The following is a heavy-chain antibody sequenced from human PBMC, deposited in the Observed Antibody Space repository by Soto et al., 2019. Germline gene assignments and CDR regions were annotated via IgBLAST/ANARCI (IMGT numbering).Heavy chain of an antibody. D-gene: IGHD2-8*01. J-gene: IGHJ6*02. V-gene: IGHV3-23*01. CDR2: ISDDGGST. CDR1: GFTFSNNV. Sequence: EVQLLESGGGFVQPGGSLRLSCAASGFTFSNNVMSWVRQAPGKGLEWVSGISDDGGSTYYADSVKGRCTISRDNXXNTLYLQMNSLRAEDTAVYYCAKEVYGAARGGMDVWGQGTTVTVSS. CDR3: AKEVYGAARGGMDV.